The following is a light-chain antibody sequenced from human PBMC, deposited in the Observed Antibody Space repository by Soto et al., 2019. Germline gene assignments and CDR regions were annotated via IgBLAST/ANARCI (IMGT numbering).Light chain of an antibody. CDR3: QAWDSSTAAYV. CDR1: KLGNKY. J-gene: IGLJ1*01. CDR2: QDS. V-gene: IGLV3-1*01. Sequence: SYELTQPPSVSVSPGQTASITCSGDKLGNKYACWYQQKPGQSPVLVIYQDSNRPSGIPERFSGSNSGNTATLTISGTQAMDEADYYCQAWDSSTAAYVFGTGTKLTVL.